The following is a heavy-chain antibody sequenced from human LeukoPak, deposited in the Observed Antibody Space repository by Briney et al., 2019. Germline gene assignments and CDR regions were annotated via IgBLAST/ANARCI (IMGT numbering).Heavy chain of an antibody. CDR2: IIPIFGTA. D-gene: IGHD6-19*01. CDR1: GGTFSSYA. V-gene: IGHV1-69*01. J-gene: IGHJ5*02. CDR3: ARGVSSGLTNWFDP. Sequence: SVKVSCKASGGTFSSYAISWVRQAPGQGLEWMGGIIPIFGTANYAQKFQGRVTITADESTSTAYMELSSLRSEDTAVYYCARGVSSGLTNWFDPWGQGILVTVSS.